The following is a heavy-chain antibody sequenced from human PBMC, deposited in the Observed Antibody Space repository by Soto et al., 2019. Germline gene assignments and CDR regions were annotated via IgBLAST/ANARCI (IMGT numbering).Heavy chain of an antibody. CDR2: IWYDGSNK. CDR1: GFTFSSYG. Sequence: QVQLVESGGGVVQPGRSLRLSCAASGFTFSSYGMHWVRQAPGKGLEWVAVIWYDGSNKYYADSVKGRFTISRDNSKTTLYLQMNSLRAEATAVYYCARDSYGVDYWGQGTLVTVSS. CDR3: ARDSYGVDY. J-gene: IGHJ4*02. V-gene: IGHV3-33*01. D-gene: IGHD1-26*01.